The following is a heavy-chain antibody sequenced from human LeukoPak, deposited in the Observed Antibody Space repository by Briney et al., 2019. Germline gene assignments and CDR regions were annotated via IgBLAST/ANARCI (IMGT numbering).Heavy chain of an antibody. D-gene: IGHD6-6*01. CDR1: GGTFSSYA. CDR2: FIPIFGTA. V-gene: IGHV1-69*05. J-gene: IGHJ5*02. CDR3: ASYAGSARTANNWFDP. Sequence: GSSAKVSCKASGGTFSSYAISWVRQAPGQGLEWMGGFIPIFGTANYAQKFQGRVTITTDESTSTAYMELSSLRSEDTAVYYCASYAGSARTANNWFDPWGQGTLVTVSS.